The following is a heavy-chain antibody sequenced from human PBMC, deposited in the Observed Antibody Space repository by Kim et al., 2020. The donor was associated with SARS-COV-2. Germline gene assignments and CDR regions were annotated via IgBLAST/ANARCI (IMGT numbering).Heavy chain of an antibody. J-gene: IGHJ4*02. CDR3: ARGSGGITIIGVVILTELDY. CDR2: ISRDGSEK. CDR1: GFTFSSYG. V-gene: IGHV3-7*01. D-gene: IGHD3-3*01. Sequence: GGSLRLSCAASGFTFSSYGMNWVRQAPGKGLEWVSNISRDGSEKYYVDSVKGRFTISRDNAKNSLYLQMNSLRAEDTAVYYCARGSGGITIIGVVILTELDYWGQGTLVTVSS.